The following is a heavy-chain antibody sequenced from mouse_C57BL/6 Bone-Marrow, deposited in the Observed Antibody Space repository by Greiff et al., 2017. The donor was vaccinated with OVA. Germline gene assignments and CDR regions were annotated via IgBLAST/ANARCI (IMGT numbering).Heavy chain of an antibody. Sequence: EVKLMESGGGLVKPGGSLKLSCAASGFTFSDYGMHWVRQAPEKGLEWVAYISSGSSTIYYADTVTGRFTISRDNAKNTLFLRMTSLRSEDTAMYYCARLLRGDYAMDYWGQGTSVTVSS. V-gene: IGHV5-17*01. CDR2: ISSGSSTI. CDR3: ARLLRGDYAMDY. CDR1: GFTFSDYG. J-gene: IGHJ4*01.